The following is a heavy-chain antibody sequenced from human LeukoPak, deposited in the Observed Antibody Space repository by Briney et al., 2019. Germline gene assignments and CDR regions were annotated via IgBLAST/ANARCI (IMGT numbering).Heavy chain of an antibody. J-gene: IGHJ4*02. Sequence: PSETLCLTCAVSGCSISSYYWSWIRQPAGKGLEWIGRIYTSGSTNYNPSLKSRVTMSVDTSKNQFSLKLSSVTAADTAVYYCARDGATHSFDYWGQGTLVTVSS. V-gene: IGHV4-4*07. CDR2: IYTSGST. D-gene: IGHD2-15*01. CDR1: GCSISSYY. CDR3: ARDGATHSFDY.